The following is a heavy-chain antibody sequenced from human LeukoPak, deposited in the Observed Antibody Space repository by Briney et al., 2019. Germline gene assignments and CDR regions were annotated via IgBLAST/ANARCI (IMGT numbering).Heavy chain of an antibody. Sequence: PGGSLRLSCTASGFTFSSYEMNWVRQAPGKGLEWVSYISSSGSTIYYADSVKGRFTISRDNAKNSLYLQMNSLRAEDTAVYYCAKAPGHFAHTSNWFDPWGQGTLVTVSS. CDR2: ISSSGSTI. D-gene: IGHD3-3*02. CDR3: AKAPGHFAHTSNWFDP. J-gene: IGHJ5*02. V-gene: IGHV3-48*03. CDR1: GFTFSSYE.